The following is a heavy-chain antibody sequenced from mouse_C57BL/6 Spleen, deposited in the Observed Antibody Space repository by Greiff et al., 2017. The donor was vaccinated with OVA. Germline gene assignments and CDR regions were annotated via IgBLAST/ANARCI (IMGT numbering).Heavy chain of an antibody. CDR3: ARWREGAFDY. J-gene: IGHJ2*01. V-gene: IGHV1-50*01. CDR1: GYTFTSYW. Sequence: VQLQQSGAALVKPAHSVKLSCTASGYTFTSYWMQWVNHRPEQGLEWIGKNDPSDNYTNYNQKFKDTSTMTVDTSSSTAYMQLSSQTSDDSAVYYCARWREGAFDYWGQGTTLTVSS. CDR2: NDPSDNYT.